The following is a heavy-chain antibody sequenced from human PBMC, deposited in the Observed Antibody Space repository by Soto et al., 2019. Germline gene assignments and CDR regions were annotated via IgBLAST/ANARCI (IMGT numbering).Heavy chain of an antibody. CDR3: AKLSGDPLVVVVAATGGGYYFDY. Sequence: GGSLRLSCAASGFTFSSYAMSWVRQAPGKGLEWVSAISGSGGSTYYADSVKGRFTISRDNSKNTLYLQMNSLRAEDTAVYYCAKLSGDPLVVVVAATGGGYYFDYWGQGTLVTVS. D-gene: IGHD2-15*01. V-gene: IGHV3-23*01. J-gene: IGHJ4*02. CDR2: ISGSGGST. CDR1: GFTFSSYA.